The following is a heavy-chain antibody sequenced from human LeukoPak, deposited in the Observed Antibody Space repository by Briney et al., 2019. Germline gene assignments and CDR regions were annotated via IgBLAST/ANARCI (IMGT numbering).Heavy chain of an antibody. CDR1: GYTFTSYG. CDR3: ARVGYSGYDSRPVFNY. Sequence: ASVKVSCKASGYTFTSYGISWVRQAPGQGLEWMGWISAYNGNTNYAQKLQGRVTITGATSASTAYMELSSLRSEDTAVFYCARVGYSGYDSRPVFNYWGQGTLVTVSS. J-gene: IGHJ4*02. CDR2: ISAYNGNT. V-gene: IGHV1-18*01. D-gene: IGHD5-12*01.